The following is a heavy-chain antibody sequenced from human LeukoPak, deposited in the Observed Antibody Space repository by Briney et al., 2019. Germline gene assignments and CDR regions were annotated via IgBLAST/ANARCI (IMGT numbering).Heavy chain of an antibody. D-gene: IGHD3-10*01. CDR2: INHSGST. CDR1: GGSFSGYY. V-gene: IGHV4-34*01. CDR3: ARYGSGPMRY. Sequence: SESLSLTSAVYGGSFSGYYWSWIRQPPGKGLGWVGEINHSGSTNYNPSPKSRVTISVETHKNHFSLWRSSVTAADTAVYYCARYGSGPMRYWGEGTLVTVSS. J-gene: IGHJ4*02.